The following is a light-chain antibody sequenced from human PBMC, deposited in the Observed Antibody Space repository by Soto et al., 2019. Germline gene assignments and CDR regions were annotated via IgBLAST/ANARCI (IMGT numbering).Light chain of an antibody. CDR2: AAS. Sequence: DVQMTQSPSSVSASVGDRVTITCRASRDISSSLAWYQQKPGKVPKLLIYAASTLHAGVQSRFSGSGSGTFFTLTINSLQPEDVATYYCQKYNSAPNTFGRGTRLEIK. V-gene: IGKV1-27*01. J-gene: IGKJ2*01. CDR1: RDISSS. CDR3: QKYNSAPNT.